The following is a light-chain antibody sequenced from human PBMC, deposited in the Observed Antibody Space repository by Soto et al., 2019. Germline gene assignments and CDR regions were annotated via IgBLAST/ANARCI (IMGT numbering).Light chain of an antibody. CDR1: SGDIGSYNR. Sequence: QSALTQPASVSGSPGQSITISCTGTSGDIGSYNRDSWYQQHPGKAPKLIIYEVTDRPSGVSNRFSGSKSGNTASLTISGLQAEDEAEYYCSSYAGSNRVFGGGTKLTVL. V-gene: IGLV2-14*01. CDR3: SSYAGSNRV. CDR2: EVT. J-gene: IGLJ2*01.